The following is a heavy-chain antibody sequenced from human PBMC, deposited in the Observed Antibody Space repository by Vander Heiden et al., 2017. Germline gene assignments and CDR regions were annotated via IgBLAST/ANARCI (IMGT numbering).Heavy chain of an antibody. J-gene: IGHJ5*02. V-gene: IGHV3-7*01. Sequence: EVQLVESGGGVVQPGGSLRLSCAASGFNLSSYLMSWVRQAPGKGLEWLANIKEDGSEIYYVDSVKGRFTISRDNAKNSLYLQMNSLRAEDTAVYYCARVKCVQLERRWVCWFDPWGQGTLVTVSS. CDR1: GFNLSSYL. CDR2: IKEDGSEI. D-gene: IGHD1-1*01. CDR3: ARVKCVQLERRWVCWFDP.